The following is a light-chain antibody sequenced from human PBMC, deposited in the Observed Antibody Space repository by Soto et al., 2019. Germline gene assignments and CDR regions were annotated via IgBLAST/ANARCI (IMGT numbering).Light chain of an antibody. CDR1: QSVSSN. V-gene: IGKV3D-15*01. J-gene: IGKJ5*01. CDR2: GAS. Sequence: EFVLTQSPGTLSLSPGERATLSCRASQSVSSNLAWHQQRPGQAPRLLIYGASTRATGVPARFSGGGSGTEFTLTITSLQSEDFAVYYCRQRSNWPPITFGQGTRLEIK. CDR3: RQRSNWPPIT.